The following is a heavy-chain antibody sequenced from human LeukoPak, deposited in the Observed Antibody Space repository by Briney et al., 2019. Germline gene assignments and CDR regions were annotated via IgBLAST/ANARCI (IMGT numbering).Heavy chain of an antibody. Sequence: SETLSLTCADYDGSFSGYYWSWIRQPPGKGLEWIGEINHSGSTNYNPPLKSRVTISVDTSKNQFSLKLSSVTAADTAVYYCARGWGCSSSNWFDPWGQGTLVTVSS. D-gene: IGHD5-18*01. CDR1: DGSFSGYY. J-gene: IGHJ5*02. CDR2: INHSGST. CDR3: ARGWGCSSSNWFDP. V-gene: IGHV4-34*01.